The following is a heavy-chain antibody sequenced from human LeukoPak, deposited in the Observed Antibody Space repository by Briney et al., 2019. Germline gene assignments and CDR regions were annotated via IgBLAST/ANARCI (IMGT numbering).Heavy chain of an antibody. D-gene: IGHD5-12*01. CDR2: IIPILGIA. J-gene: IGHJ5*02. V-gene: IGHV1-69*04. Sequence: SVKVSCKASGGTFSSYAISWVRQAPGQGLEWMGRIIPILGIANYAQKFQGRVTITADKSTSTAYMELSSLRSEDTAVYYCATNPAIVATRPNWFAPWGQGTLVTVSS. CDR1: GGTFSSYA. CDR3: ATNPAIVATRPNWFAP.